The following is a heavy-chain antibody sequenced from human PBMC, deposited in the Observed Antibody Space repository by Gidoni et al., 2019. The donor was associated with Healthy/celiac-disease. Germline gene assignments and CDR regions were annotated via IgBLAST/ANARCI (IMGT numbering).Heavy chain of an antibody. Sequence: QVQLVQSGAEVKKPGSSVKVSCKASGGTFSSYAISWVRQAPGQGLEWMGGIIPIFGKANYAQKFQGRITNTADESKSTAYMELSSLRSEDTAVYYCGSPPGIYSYGYYDYWGQGTLVTVSS. CDR3: GSPPGIYSYGYYDY. V-gene: IGHV1-69*01. J-gene: IGHJ4*02. CDR2: IIPIFGKA. CDR1: GGTFSSYA. D-gene: IGHD5-18*01.